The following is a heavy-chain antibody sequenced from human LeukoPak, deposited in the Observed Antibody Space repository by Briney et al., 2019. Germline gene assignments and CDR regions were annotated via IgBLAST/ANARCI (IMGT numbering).Heavy chain of an antibody. CDR3: ARVGDCSNYFGMDA. D-gene: IGHD4-11*01. J-gene: IGHJ6*02. V-gene: IGHV3-23*01. Sequence: GGSLRLSCAASGFTFSGHSMTWVRQTPGKGLEWVSVIFGNGVKTYYADSLKGRFTISRDNSKSTLYLQMNSLRADDTAVYYCARVGDCSNYFGMDAWVQGTTVSVSS. CDR1: GFTFSGHS. CDR2: IFGNGVKT.